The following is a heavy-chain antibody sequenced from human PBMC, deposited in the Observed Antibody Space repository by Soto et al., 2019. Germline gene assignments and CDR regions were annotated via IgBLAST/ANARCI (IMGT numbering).Heavy chain of an antibody. CDR1: GFTFSSYG. CDR3: AKDPTVWGSYRNGYYYGMDV. Sequence: QVQLVESGGGVVQPGRSLRLSCAASGFTFSSYGMHWVRQAPGKGLEWVAVISYDGSNKYYADSVKGRFTISRDNSKNTLYLQMNRLRAEDTAVYYCAKDPTVWGSYRNGYYYGMDVWGQGTTVTVSS. V-gene: IGHV3-30*18. CDR2: ISYDGSNK. J-gene: IGHJ6*02. D-gene: IGHD3-16*02.